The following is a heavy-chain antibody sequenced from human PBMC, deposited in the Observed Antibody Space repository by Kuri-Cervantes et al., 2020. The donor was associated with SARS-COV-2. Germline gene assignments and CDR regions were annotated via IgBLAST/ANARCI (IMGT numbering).Heavy chain of an antibody. CDR1: GYTFTSYY. Sequence: ASVKVSCKASGYTFTSYYMHWVRQAPGQGLEWMGIINPSGGSTSYAQKFQGRVTMTRETSTSTVYVEPRSLRSEDTAVYYCARDQGKTATSPYWYFDLWGRGTLVTVSS. D-gene: IGHD1-14*01. CDR2: INPSGGST. CDR3: ARDQGKTATSPYWYFDL. J-gene: IGHJ2*01. V-gene: IGHV1-46*01.